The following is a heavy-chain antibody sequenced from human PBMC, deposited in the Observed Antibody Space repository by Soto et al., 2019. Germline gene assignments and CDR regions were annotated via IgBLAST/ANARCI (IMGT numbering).Heavy chain of an antibody. CDR2: IYYSGST. CDR1: GGSISSSSYY. D-gene: IGHD3-10*01. J-gene: IGHJ5*02. CDR3: ARDPVFGFGELEEWFDP. V-gene: IGHV4-39*02. Sequence: SETLSLTCTVSGGSISSSSYYWGWIRQPPGKGLEWIGSIYYSGSTYYNPSLKSRVTISVDTSKNQFSLKLSSVTAADTAVYYCARDPVFGFGELEEWFDPWGQGTLVTVSS.